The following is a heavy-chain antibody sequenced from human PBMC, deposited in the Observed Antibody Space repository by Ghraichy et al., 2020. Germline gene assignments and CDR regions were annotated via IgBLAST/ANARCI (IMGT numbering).Heavy chain of an antibody. CDR3: ATGRGDY. Sequence: GESLRLSCAASGFTFSAQWMSWVRQAPGKGLEWVAIVKEHGSLKYYVDSVKGRFAISRDDATSSLYLQMNSLRAEDTAMYYCATGRGDYWGQGTLVIVSS. CDR1: GFTFSAQW. V-gene: IGHV3-7*01. J-gene: IGHJ4*02. D-gene: IGHD3-10*01. CDR2: VKEHGSLK.